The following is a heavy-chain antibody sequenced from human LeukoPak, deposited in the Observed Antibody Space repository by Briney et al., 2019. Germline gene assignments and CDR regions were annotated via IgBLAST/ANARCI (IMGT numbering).Heavy chain of an antibody. D-gene: IGHD1-1*01. Sequence: SETLSLTCAVYGGSFSGYYWCWIRQPPGKGLEWVGEISHSGSTNYNPSLKSRVTISVDTSKNQFSLKLSSVTAADTAVYYCAREETGTTNDFDYWGQGTLVTVSS. CDR1: GGSFSGYY. CDR3: AREETGTTNDFDY. V-gene: IGHV4-34*01. J-gene: IGHJ4*02. CDR2: ISHSGST.